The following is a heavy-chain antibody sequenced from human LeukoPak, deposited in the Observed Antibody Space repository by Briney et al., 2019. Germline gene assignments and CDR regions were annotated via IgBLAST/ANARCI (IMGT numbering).Heavy chain of an antibody. Sequence: GGSLRLSCAASGFTFSSYSMNWVRQAPGRGLEWVSSISSSSSYIYYADSVKGRFTISRDNAQNSLHLQMNSLRAEDTAIYYCASVDSGSYLRYDAFDIWGQGTMVTVSS. V-gene: IGHV3-21*01. CDR2: ISSSSSYI. J-gene: IGHJ3*02. CDR3: ASVDSGSYLRYDAFDI. CDR1: GFTFSSYS. D-gene: IGHD1-26*01.